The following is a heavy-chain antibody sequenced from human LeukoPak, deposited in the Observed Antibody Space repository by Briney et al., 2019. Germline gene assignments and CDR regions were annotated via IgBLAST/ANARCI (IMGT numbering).Heavy chain of an antibody. D-gene: IGHD6-19*01. CDR3: ARHGSSGWVRGARYYFDY. J-gene: IGHJ4*02. V-gene: IGHV4-39*01. Sequence: SETLSLTCTVSGGSISSSSYYWGWIRQPPGKGLEWIGSIYYSRSTYYNPSLKSRVTISVDTSKNQFSLKLSSVTAADTAVYYCARHGSSGWVRGARYYFDYWGQGTLVTVSS. CDR2: IYYSRST. CDR1: GGSISSSSYY.